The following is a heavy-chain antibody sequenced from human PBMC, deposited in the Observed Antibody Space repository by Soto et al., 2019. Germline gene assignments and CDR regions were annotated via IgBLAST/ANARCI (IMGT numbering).Heavy chain of an antibody. Sequence: QVQLVQSGAEVKKPGASVKVSCKASGYTFTSYAMHCVRQAPGQRLEWMGWINAGNGNTKYSQKFQGRVTITRDTSASTAYMELSSLRSEDTAVYYCARDLPPVDYWGQGTLVTVSS. CDR3: ARDLPPVDY. V-gene: IGHV1-3*01. CDR2: INAGNGNT. J-gene: IGHJ4*02. CDR1: GYTFTSYA.